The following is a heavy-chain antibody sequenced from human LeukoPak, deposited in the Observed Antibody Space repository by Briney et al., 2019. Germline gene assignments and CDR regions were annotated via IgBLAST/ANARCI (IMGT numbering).Heavy chain of an antibody. J-gene: IGHJ5*02. D-gene: IGHD5-12*01. CDR1: GGSFSGYY. V-gene: IGHV4-34*01. Sequence: SETLSLTCAVYGGSFSGYYWSWIRQPPGKGLEWIGEINHSGGTNYNPSLKSRVTISVDTSKNQFSLKLSSVTAADTAVYYCASAGRGWLRAGGFDPWGQGTLVTVSS. CDR3: ASAGRGWLRAGGFDP. CDR2: INHSGGT.